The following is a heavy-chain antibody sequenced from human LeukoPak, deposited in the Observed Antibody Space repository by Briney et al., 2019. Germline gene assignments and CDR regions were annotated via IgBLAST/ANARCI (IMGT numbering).Heavy chain of an antibody. Sequence: GGSLRLSCAASGFTFSSYSMNWVRKAPGKGLEWVSSISSSSSYIYYADSVKGRFTISRDNAKNSLYLQMNSLRAEDTAVYYCAAAPKGQWLEGYWGQGTLVTVSS. D-gene: IGHD6-19*01. J-gene: IGHJ4*02. CDR3: AAAPKGQWLEGY. V-gene: IGHV3-21*01. CDR1: GFTFSSYS. CDR2: ISSSSSYI.